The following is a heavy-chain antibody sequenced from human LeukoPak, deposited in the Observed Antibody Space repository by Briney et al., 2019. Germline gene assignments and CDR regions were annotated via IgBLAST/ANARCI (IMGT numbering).Heavy chain of an antibody. CDR3: ARDKGYAFDI. D-gene: IGHD5-12*01. CDR1: GFTFSNYW. J-gene: IGHJ3*02. CDR2: IRQDGEEK. V-gene: IGHV3-7*01. Sequence: GGSLRLSCAASGFTFSNYWMVWFRQAPGKGLEWLGNIRQDGEEKNYLDSVKGRFTFSRDNAKNSLYLQMDSLRAEDTAVYYCARDKGYAFDIWGQGTLVTVSS.